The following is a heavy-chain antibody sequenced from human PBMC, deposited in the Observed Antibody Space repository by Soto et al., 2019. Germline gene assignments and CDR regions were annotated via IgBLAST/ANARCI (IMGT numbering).Heavy chain of an antibody. Sequence: SVKVSCKASGGTFSSYAISWVRQAPGQGLEWMGGIIPIFGTANYAQKFQGRVTITADESTSTAYMELSSLRSEDTAVYYCASSRITIFGVVIYYYGMDVWGQGTTVTVSS. CDR3: ASSRITIFGVVIYYYGMDV. CDR2: IIPIFGTA. CDR1: GGTFSSYA. V-gene: IGHV1-69*13. D-gene: IGHD3-3*01. J-gene: IGHJ6*02.